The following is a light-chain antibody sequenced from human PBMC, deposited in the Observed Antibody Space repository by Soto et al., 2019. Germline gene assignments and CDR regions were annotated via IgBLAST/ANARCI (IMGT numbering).Light chain of an antibody. Sequence: EIVLTQSPGTLSLSPGDTATLSCRASQSLSSSYLAWYQQRPGQAPRLLIYGASSRATGIPDRFSGSGSGTDFTLTISRLYPEDFAVYYCQQYGGSMTFGQGTRLEIE. J-gene: IGKJ5*01. CDR3: QQYGGSMT. CDR1: QSLSSSY. V-gene: IGKV3-20*01. CDR2: GAS.